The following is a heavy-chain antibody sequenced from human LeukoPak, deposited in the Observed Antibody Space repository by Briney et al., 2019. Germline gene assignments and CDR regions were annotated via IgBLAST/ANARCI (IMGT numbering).Heavy chain of an antibody. CDR2: IKQDGSEK. CDR1: EFTFNIYW. J-gene: IGHJ4*02. D-gene: IGHD3-3*01. Sequence: GGSLRLSCAAAEFTFNIYWMSWVRQAPGKGLEWVAHIKQDGSEKYYVDSVEGRFTISRDNAKNSLYLQMNSLRAEDTAVYYCARVRFLERSQYYFDYWGQGTLVTVSS. CDR3: ARVRFLERSQYYFDY. V-gene: IGHV3-7*01.